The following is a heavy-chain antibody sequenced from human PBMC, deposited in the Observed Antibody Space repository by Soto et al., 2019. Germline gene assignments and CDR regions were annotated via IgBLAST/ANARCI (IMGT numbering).Heavy chain of an antibody. CDR2: ISGGGGST. V-gene: IGHV3-23*01. CDR3: VKLLRSWYGHNALDV. CDR1: GLTFSNYA. J-gene: IGHJ6*02. Sequence: GGSLRLSCTASGLTFSNYAMSWVRQAPGKGLEFVSFISGGGGSTYSADSVKGRFTVSRDNLKNTLSLQMNSLRVEDTAVYYCVKLLRSWYGHNALDVWGQGTTVTVSS. D-gene: IGHD4-17*01.